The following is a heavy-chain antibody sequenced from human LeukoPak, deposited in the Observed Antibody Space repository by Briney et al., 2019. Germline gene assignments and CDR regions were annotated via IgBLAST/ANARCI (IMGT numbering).Heavy chain of an antibody. D-gene: IGHD3-10*01. CDR1: GYTFTGYY. Sequence: ASVKVSCKASGYTFTGYYMHWVRQAPGQGLEWMGWINPNSGGTNYAQEFQGRVTMTRDTSISTAYMELSRLRSDDTAVYYCAREGIKLWFGDSLSPFDPWGQGTLVTVSS. CDR2: INPNSGGT. CDR3: AREGIKLWFGDSLSPFDP. V-gene: IGHV1-2*02. J-gene: IGHJ5*02.